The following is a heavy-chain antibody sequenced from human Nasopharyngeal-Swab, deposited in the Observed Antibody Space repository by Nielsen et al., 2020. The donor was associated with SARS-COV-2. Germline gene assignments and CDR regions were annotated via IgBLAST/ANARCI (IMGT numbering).Heavy chain of an antibody. CDR3: ARRWYSSSFSDWFDP. Sequence: ETLSLTCAASGFTFSSYSMNWVRQAPGKGLEWVSSISSSSSYIYYADSVKGRFTISRDNAKNSLYLQMNSLRAEDTAVYYCARRWYSSSFSDWFDPWGQGTLVTVSS. J-gene: IGHJ5*02. D-gene: IGHD6-13*01. CDR2: ISSSSSYI. V-gene: IGHV3-21*01. CDR1: GFTFSSYS.